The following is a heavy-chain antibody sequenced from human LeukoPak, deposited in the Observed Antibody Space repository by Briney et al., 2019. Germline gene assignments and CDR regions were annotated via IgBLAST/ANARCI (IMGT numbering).Heavy chain of an antibody. CDR1: GYTFTGYY. CDR3: ARAQGIHRRYGSGSSNYYYYMDV. Sequence: GASVKVSCKASGYTFTGYYMHWVRQAPGQGLEWMGWINPNSGGTNYAQKFQGRVTMTRDTSISTAYMELSRLRSEDTAVYYCARAQGIHRRYGSGSSNYYYYMDVWGKGTTVTVSS. V-gene: IGHV1-2*02. D-gene: IGHD3-10*01. CDR2: INPNSGGT. J-gene: IGHJ6*03.